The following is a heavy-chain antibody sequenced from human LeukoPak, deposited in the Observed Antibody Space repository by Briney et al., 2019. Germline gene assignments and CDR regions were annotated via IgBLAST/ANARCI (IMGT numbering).Heavy chain of an antibody. CDR2: ISSRSTYI. D-gene: IGHD3-16*01. J-gene: IGHJ6*04. CDR1: GSTFSSYW. V-gene: IGHV3-21*01. CDR3: AKSTRAVMAMMDV. Sequence: GGSLRLSCAASGSTFSSYWMHWVRQAPGKGLEWVSSISSRSTYIYHADSVKGRFTNSRDNAKNSLFLQMNSLRAEDTAVYFCAKSTRAVMAMMDVWGKGTTVTVSS.